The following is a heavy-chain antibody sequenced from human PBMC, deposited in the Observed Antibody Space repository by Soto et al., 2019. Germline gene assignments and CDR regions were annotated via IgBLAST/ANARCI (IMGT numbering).Heavy chain of an antibody. CDR2: IYYSGST. V-gene: IGHV4-61*08. Sequence: PSETLSLTCAVSGGSISSGGYSWSWIRQPPGKGLEWIGYIYYSGSTNYNPSLKSRVTISVDTSKNQFSLKLSSVTAADTAVYYCARDPSSVAGTGGYNWFDPWGQGTLVTVSS. CDR3: ARDPSSVAGTGGYNWFDP. J-gene: IGHJ5*02. CDR1: GGSISSGGYS. D-gene: IGHD6-19*01.